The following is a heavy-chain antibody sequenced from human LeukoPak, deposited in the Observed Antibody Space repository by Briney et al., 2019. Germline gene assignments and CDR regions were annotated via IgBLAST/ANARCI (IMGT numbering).Heavy chain of an antibody. CDR2: IWYDGSTK. J-gene: IGHJ4*02. CDR3: ARDEESHFDY. Sequence: PGGSLRLSCEASGFSFKDTGMHWVRQAPGKGPEWLTIIWYDGSTKYYADSVKGRFTISRDNSKNTLYLQMNSLRAEDTAVYYCARDEESHFDYWGQGTLVTVSS. V-gene: IGHV3-33*01. CDR1: GFSFKDTG.